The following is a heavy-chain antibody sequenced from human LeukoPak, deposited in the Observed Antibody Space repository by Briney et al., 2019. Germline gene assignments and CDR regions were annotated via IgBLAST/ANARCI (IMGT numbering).Heavy chain of an antibody. V-gene: IGHV3-48*03. CDR2: ISSSGSTI. D-gene: IGHD1-26*01. CDR1: GFTFSSYE. CDR3: ARDGVGADGIDY. Sequence: GGSLRLPCAASGFTFSSYEMNWVRQAPGKGLEWLSYISSSGSTIYYADSVKGRFTVSRDNAKNSLYLQMNSLRAEDTAVYYCARDGVGADGIDYWGQGTLVTVSS. J-gene: IGHJ4*02.